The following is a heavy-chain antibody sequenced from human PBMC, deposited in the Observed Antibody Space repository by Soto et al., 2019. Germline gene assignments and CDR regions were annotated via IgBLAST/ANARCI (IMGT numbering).Heavy chain of an antibody. CDR1: GFTFSSYA. CDR3: AKHALLLWLRQSY. J-gene: IGHJ4*02. Sequence: WWSLRLSCAASGFTFSSYAMSWVRQAPGKGLEWVSSISGSGGSTYYADSVKGRVTISRDNSKNTLYLQMNSLRAADTAVYYCAKHALLLWLRQSYWGEGTLVIVCS. D-gene: IGHD5-18*01. V-gene: IGHV3-23*01. CDR2: ISGSGGST.